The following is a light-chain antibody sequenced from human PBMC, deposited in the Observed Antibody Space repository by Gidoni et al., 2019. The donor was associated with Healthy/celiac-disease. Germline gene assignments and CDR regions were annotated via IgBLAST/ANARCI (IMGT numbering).Light chain of an antibody. Sequence: EIVMTQSPATLSVSPGERATLSCRASQSVSSNLAWYQQKPGQAPRLLIYGASTRATGIPARFSGSGSGTEFTLTISSLQSEDFAVYYCKQYNNWHYTFGQGTKLEIK. CDR3: KQYNNWHYT. V-gene: IGKV3-15*01. CDR1: QSVSSN. CDR2: GAS. J-gene: IGKJ2*01.